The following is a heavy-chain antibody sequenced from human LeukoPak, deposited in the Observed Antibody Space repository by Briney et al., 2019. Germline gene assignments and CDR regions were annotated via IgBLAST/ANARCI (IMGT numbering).Heavy chain of an antibody. V-gene: IGHV3-53*01. J-gene: IGHJ3*02. D-gene: IGHD2-21*02. CDR1: GFTVSSNY. Sequence: GGSLRLSCAASGFTVSSNYMSWVRQAPGKGLEWVAVLYSGGSRYYADSVKGRFTISRDNSKQTLYLQMNRLRDEDTAVYYCARVYVLAYSDGDCDAFDIWGEGTMVTVSS. CDR3: ARVYVLAYSDGDCDAFDI. CDR2: LYSGGSR.